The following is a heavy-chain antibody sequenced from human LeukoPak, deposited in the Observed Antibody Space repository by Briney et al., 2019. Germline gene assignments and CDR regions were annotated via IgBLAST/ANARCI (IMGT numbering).Heavy chain of an antibody. CDR1: EGSFSPYY. J-gene: IGHJ4*02. D-gene: IGHD5-18*01. CDR2: INDSGST. V-gene: IGHV4-34*01. CDR3: ARAPYTAMVTH. Sequence: SETLSLTCAVYEGSFSPYYWSWIRQSPGKGLEWIAEINDSGSTNYNPSLKSRVTISVDTSKKQFTLKLSSVTAADTAVYYCARAPYTAMVTHWGQGTLVTVSS.